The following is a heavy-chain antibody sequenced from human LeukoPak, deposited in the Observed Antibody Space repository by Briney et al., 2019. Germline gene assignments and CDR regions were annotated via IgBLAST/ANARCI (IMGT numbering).Heavy chain of an antibody. CDR3: ARRITIFGVVIMDWFDP. D-gene: IGHD3-3*01. V-gene: IGHV4-38-2*01. Sequence: MSSETLSLTCAVSGYSISSGYYWGWIRQPPGKGLEWIGSIYHSGSTYYNPSLKSRVTISVDTSKNQFSLKLSSVTGADTAVYYCARRITIFGVVIMDWFDPWGQGTLVTVSS. CDR2: IYHSGST. J-gene: IGHJ5*02. CDR1: GYSISSGYY.